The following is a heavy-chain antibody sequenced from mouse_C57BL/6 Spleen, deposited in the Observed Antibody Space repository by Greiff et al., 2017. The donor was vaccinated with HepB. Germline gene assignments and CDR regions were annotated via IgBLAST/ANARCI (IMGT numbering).Heavy chain of an antibody. Sequence: EVKVVESGGGLVQPGGSLKLSCAASGFTFSDYYMYWVRQTPEKRLEWVAYISNGGGSTYYPDTVKGRFTISRDNAKNTLYLQMSRLKSEDTAMYDCARGDDGGVDYWGQGTTLTVSS. V-gene: IGHV5-12*01. CDR2: ISNGGGST. CDR1: GFTFSDYY. D-gene: IGHD2-12*01. CDR3: ARGDDGGVDY. J-gene: IGHJ2*01.